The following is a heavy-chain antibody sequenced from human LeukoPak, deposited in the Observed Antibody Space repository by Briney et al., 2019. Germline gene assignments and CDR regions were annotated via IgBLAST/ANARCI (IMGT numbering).Heavy chain of an antibody. CDR2: IYTSGST. J-gene: IGHJ5*02. Sequence: SETLSLTCTVSGGSISSGSYYWSWIRQPAGKGLEWIGRIYTSGSTNYNPSLESRVTISVDTSKNQFSLKLSPVTAADTAVYYCVTSTYSSGWYNWFDPWGQGTLVTVSS. CDR1: GGSISSGSYY. D-gene: IGHD6-19*01. V-gene: IGHV4-61*02. CDR3: VTSTYSSGWYNWFDP.